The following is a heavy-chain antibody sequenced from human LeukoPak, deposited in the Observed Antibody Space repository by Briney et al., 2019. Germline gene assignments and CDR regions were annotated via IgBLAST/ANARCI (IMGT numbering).Heavy chain of an antibody. CDR2: ISYDGNNK. CDR1: GFTFSTYA. CDR3: ARVSGSFYSDFDY. V-gene: IGHV3-30-3*01. J-gene: IGHJ4*02. D-gene: IGHD1-26*01. Sequence: GGSLRLSCVASGFTFSTYAMHWVRQAPGKGLEWVAVISYDGNNKYYADSVKGRFTISRDNSKNKNTLYLQMNSLRAEDTAVYYCARVSGSFYSDFDYWGQGTLVTVSS.